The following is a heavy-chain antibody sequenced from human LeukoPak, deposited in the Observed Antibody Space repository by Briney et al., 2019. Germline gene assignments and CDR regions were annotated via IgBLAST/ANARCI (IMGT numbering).Heavy chain of an antibody. CDR1: GGSISSYY. J-gene: IGHJ5*02. CDR2: IYYSGGT. D-gene: IGHD3-10*01. V-gene: IGHV4-59*08. Sequence: PSETLSLTCTVSGGSISSYYWSWIRQPPGKGLEWIGYIYYSGGTNYNPSLKSRVTISVDTSKNQFSLKLSSVTAADTAVYYCARSPRGAYYGSGIIRWFDPWGQGTLVTVSS. CDR3: ARSPRGAYYGSGIIRWFDP.